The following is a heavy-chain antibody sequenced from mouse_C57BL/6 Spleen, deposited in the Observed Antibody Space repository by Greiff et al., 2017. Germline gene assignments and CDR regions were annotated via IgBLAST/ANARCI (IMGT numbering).Heavy chain of an antibody. CDR2: ISSGSSTI. V-gene: IGHV5-17*01. J-gene: IGHJ4*01. CDR1: GFTFSDYG. CDR3: ARWTMIRSYAMDY. D-gene: IGHD2-4*01. Sequence: EVQRVESGGGLVKPGGSLKLSCAASGFTFSDYGMHWVRQAPEKGLEWVAYISSGSSTIYYADTVKGRFTISRDNAKNTLFLQMTSLRSEDTAMYYCARWTMIRSYAMDYWGQGASVTVSS.